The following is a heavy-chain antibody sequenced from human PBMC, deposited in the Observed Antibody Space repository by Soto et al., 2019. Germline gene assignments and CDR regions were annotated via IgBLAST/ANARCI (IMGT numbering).Heavy chain of an antibody. J-gene: IGHJ4*02. CDR3: ARDRWELVKHLFDY. D-gene: IGHD1-26*01. CDR2: ISSSGSAI. CDR1: GFTFSSYE. Sequence: PGGSLRLSCAASGFTFSSYEMNWVRQAPGKGLEWVSYISSSGSAIYYADSVKGRFTISRDNAKNSLYLQMNSLRAEDTAVYYCARDRWELVKHLFDYWGQGTLVTVSS. V-gene: IGHV3-48*03.